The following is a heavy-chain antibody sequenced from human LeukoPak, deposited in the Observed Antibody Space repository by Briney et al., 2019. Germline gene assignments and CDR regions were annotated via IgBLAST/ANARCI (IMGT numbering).Heavy chain of an antibody. D-gene: IGHD3-16*02. V-gene: IGHV4-39*07. CDR3: ARRGFEGVIAY. Sequence: SETLSLTCTVSGGSISSSCYYWGWLRQPPGKGREGFRSIYYSGSTHYSPSLKRRVTITVATSKNTLSLKLSSVTAADAAVFYCARRGFEGVIAYGGQGTLVTLFS. CDR1: GGSISSSCYY. CDR2: IYYSGST. J-gene: IGHJ4*02.